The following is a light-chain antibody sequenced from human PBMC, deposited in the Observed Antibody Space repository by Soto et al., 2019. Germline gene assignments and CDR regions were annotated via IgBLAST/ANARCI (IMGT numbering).Light chain of an antibody. CDR1: SSNIGNNH. J-gene: IGLJ1*01. CDR3: AAWDDSLSGYV. CDR2: KNN. V-gene: IGLV1-47*01. Sequence: QSVLTQPPSASGTPGQRVTISCSGSSSNIGNNHVYWYQQLPGTAPKLLIYKNNQRPSGVPDRFSGSKSGTSASLAISGLRSEDEVDYYCAAWDDSLSGYVFGTGTKVTVL.